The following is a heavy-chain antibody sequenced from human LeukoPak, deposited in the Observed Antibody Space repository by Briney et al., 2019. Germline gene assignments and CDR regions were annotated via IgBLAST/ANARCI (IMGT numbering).Heavy chain of an antibody. J-gene: IGHJ4*02. V-gene: IGHV1-69*04. D-gene: IGHD3-3*01. Sequence: SVKVSCKASGGTFSSYTISWVRQAPGQGLEWMGRIIPILGIANYAQKFQGRVTITADKSTSTAYMELSSLRSEDTAVYYCARDQYYDFWSGYIFDYWGQGTLITVSS. CDR2: IIPILGIA. CDR1: GGTFSSYT. CDR3: ARDQYYDFWSGYIFDY.